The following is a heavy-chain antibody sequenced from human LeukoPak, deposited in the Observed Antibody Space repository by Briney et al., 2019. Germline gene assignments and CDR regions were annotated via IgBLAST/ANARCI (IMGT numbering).Heavy chain of an antibody. CDR3: AREPHDYGAVPGI. V-gene: IGHV4-61*01. CDR2: IYYSGST. CDR1: GGPVSSGSYF. J-gene: IGHJ3*02. D-gene: IGHD4-17*01. Sequence: SSETLSLTCTVSGGPVSSGSYFWSWIRQPPGKGLEWIGYIYYSGSTNYNPSLKSRVTISVDTSKNQFSLKLSSVTAADTAVYYCAREPHDYGAVPGIWGQGTMVTVSS.